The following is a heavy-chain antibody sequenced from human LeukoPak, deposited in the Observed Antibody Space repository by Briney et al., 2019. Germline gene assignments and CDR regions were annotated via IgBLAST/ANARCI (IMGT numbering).Heavy chain of an antibody. CDR3: AKDEHRYCSSTSCSAFDI. CDR2: ISGSGGST. V-gene: IGHV3-23*01. J-gene: IGHJ3*02. Sequence: PGGSLRLSCAASGFTFSSHAMTWVRQAPGKGLERVSSISGSGGSTYYADSVKGRFTIFRDNSKNTLYLQMNSLRAEDAAVYYCAKDEHRYCSSTSCSAFDIWGQGTMVTVSS. CDR1: GFTFSSHA. D-gene: IGHD2-2*01.